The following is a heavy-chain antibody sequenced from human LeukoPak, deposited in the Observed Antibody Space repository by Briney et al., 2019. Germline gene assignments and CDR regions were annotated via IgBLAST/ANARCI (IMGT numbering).Heavy chain of an antibody. CDR3: AREVVRLNWFDP. Sequence: PSETLSLTCTVSGGSISSYYWSWIRQHPGKGLEWIGYIYYSGSTYYNPSLKSRVTISVDTSKNQFSLKLSSVTAADTAVYYCAREVVRLNWFDPWGQGTLVTVSS. CDR1: GGSISSYY. D-gene: IGHD2-15*01. CDR2: IYYSGST. V-gene: IGHV4-59*06. J-gene: IGHJ5*02.